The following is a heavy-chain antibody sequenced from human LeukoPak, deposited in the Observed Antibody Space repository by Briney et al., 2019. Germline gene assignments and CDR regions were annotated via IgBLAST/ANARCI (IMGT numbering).Heavy chain of an antibody. CDR3: ARVIGRYGAGEAFDI. Sequence: SETLSLTCTVSGGSISSGSYYWSWIRQPAGKGLEWIGRIYTSGSTNYDPSLKSRVTISVDTSKNQFSLKLSSVTAADTAVYYCARVIGRYGAGEAFDIWGQGTMVTVSS. CDR1: GGSISSGSYY. D-gene: IGHD4-17*01. V-gene: IGHV4-61*02. CDR2: IYTSGST. J-gene: IGHJ3*02.